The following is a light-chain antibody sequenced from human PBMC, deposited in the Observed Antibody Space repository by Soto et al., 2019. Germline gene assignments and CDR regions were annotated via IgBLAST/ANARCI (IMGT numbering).Light chain of an antibody. Sequence: DIQMTQSPSSLSASVGDRVTITCRACQSISSWLAWYQQKPGKAPKLLIYKASSLESGVPSRFSGSGSGTEFTLTTSSLQPDDFATYYCQQFNNYPWTFGQGTKVDIK. V-gene: IGKV1-5*03. J-gene: IGKJ1*01. CDR1: QSISSW. CDR2: KAS. CDR3: QQFNNYPWT.